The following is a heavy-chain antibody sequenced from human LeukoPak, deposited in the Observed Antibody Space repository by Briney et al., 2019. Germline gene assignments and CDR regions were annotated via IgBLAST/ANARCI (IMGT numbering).Heavy chain of an antibody. V-gene: IGHV3-23*01. CDR2: ISGSGGST. D-gene: IGHD5/OR15-5a*01. CDR3: AVSLGPDAFDI. Sequence: GGSLRLSCAASGFTFSSYWMSWVRQAPGKGLEWVSAISGSGGSTYYADSVKGRFTISRDNSKNTLYLQMNSLRAEGTAVYYCAVSLGPDAFDIWGQGTMVTVSS. J-gene: IGHJ3*02. CDR1: GFTFSSYW.